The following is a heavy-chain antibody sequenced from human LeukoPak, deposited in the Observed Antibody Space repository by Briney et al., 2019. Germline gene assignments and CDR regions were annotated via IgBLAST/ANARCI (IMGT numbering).Heavy chain of an antibody. CDR1: GFTFGDYA. V-gene: IGHV3-49*03. J-gene: IGHJ4*02. Sequence: GGSLRLSCTASGFTFGDYAMSWFRQAPGKGLEWVGSIRSKAYGGTTEYAASVKGRFTISRDDSKSIAYLQMNSLKTEDTAVYYCTRDPAGGWELLWRVGCYFDYWGQGTLVTVSS. D-gene: IGHD1-26*01. CDR3: TRDPAGGWELLWRVGCYFDY. CDR2: IRSKAYGGTT.